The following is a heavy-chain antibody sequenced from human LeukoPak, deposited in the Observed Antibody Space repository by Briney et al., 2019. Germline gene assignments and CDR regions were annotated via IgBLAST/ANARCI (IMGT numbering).Heavy chain of an antibody. D-gene: IGHD3-10*01. CDR2: ITGSGGST. V-gene: IGHV3-23*01. CDR3: AKGFYGSRYWYFDR. Sequence: GGSLRLSCAASGFTFSSYSMNWVRQAPGRGLEWVSTITGSGGSTYDADSVKGRFIISRDNSKNTLYLQMNSLRAEDTAVYYCAKGFYGSRYWYFDRWGRGTLVTVSS. J-gene: IGHJ2*01. CDR1: GFTFSSYS.